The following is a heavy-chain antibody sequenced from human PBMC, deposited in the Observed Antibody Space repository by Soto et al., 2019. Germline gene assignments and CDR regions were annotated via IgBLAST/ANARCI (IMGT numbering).Heavy chain of an antibody. CDR1: GFTFSNSA. V-gene: IGHV1-58*01. D-gene: IGHD2-8*01. CDR3: EASPGYCSNSVCHRATPFEYYGLDV. Sequence: GASVKVSCKTSGFTFSNSAVQWVRQARGQRLESIGWIVVGSGDTNYAQNFQERVTITRDMSTKTAYMELSSLRSEDTAVYYYEASPGYCSNSVCHRATPFEYYGLDVWGQGTTVTVSS. J-gene: IGHJ6*02. CDR2: IVVGSGDT.